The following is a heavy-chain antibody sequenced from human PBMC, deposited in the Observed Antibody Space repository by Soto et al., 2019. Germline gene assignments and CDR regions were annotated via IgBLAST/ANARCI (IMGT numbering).Heavy chain of an antibody. CDR3: ARESHDILTGPPWVWYFDL. CDR2: INDRASI. CDR1: GGSFSGYY. J-gene: IGHJ2*01. V-gene: IGHV4-34*01. Sequence: QVQLQQWGAGPLRPLETLSLTCGVSGGSFSGYYWAWIRQSPGKGMEWIGEINDRASINHNPSLKSRVSISVDTSKNHYSLNLRSVTAADTAVYYCARESHDILTGPPWVWYFDLWGRGTLVTVSS. D-gene: IGHD3-9*01.